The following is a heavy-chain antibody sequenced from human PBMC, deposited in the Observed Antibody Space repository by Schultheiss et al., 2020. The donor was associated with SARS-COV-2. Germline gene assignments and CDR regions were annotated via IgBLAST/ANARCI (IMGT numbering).Heavy chain of an antibody. CDR3: ARNYDYSRYYFDY. Sequence: GGSLRLSCKASGYTFTGYYMHWVRQAPGQGLEWMGWINPNSGGTNYAQKLQGRVTMTTDTSTSTAYMELRSLRSDDTAVYYCARNYDYSRYYFDYWGQGTLVTVSS. CDR1: GYTFTGYY. V-gene: IGHV1-2*02. J-gene: IGHJ4*02. CDR2: INPNSGGT. D-gene: IGHD3-3*01.